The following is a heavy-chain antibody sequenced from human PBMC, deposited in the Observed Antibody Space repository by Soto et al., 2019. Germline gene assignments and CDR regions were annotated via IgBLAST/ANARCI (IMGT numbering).Heavy chain of an antibody. J-gene: IGHJ5*02. Sequence: ELHMVESGGSVVQPGGSLTISCQASGFDFRDYTLHWVRHSPGNGLEWISLISWDGSTDHGESVQGRFTTSRDDDKKSIYLHRRRRRSEDAGFYYCTKDAYRLGMNNWFDPWGRGILVSVSS. D-gene: IGHD4-4*01. V-gene: IGHV3-43*01. CDR3: TKDAYRLGMNNWFDP. CDR2: ISWDGST. CDR1: GFDFRDYT.